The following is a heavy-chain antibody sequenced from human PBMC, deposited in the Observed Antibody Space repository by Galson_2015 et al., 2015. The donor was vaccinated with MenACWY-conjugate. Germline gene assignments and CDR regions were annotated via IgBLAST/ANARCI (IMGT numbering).Heavy chain of an antibody. CDR3: AVYCSSTRCYGASGGY. D-gene: IGHD2-2*01. CDR1: GFTFSSYW. CDR2: INSGGSST. Sequence: SLRLSCAASGFTFSSYWMHWVRQAPGKGLVLVSLINSGGSSTSYADSVKGRFTISRDNAKNTLYLQMNSLRAEDTAVYYCAVYCSSTRCYGASGGYWGQGTLVTVSS. V-gene: IGHV3-74*01. J-gene: IGHJ4*02.